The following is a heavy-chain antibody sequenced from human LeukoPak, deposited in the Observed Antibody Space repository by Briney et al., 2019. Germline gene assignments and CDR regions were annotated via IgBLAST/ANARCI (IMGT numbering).Heavy chain of an antibody. J-gene: IGHJ4*02. CDR2: IYYSGST. Sequence: SETLSLTCTVSGGSISSYYWSWIRQPPGKGLEWIGYIYYSGSTNYNPSLKSRVTISVDTSKNQFFLKLSSVTAADTAVYYCARTYYGSGSYYAYFDYWGQGTLVTVSS. V-gene: IGHV4-59*01. CDR1: GGSISSYY. D-gene: IGHD3-10*01. CDR3: ARTYYGSGSYYAYFDY.